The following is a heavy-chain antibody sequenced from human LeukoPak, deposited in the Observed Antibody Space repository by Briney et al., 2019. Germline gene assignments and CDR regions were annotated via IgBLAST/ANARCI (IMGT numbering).Heavy chain of an antibody. Sequence: GASVKVSCKTSGYTFTDYYMHWVRQAPGEGLEWMGWINPNSGDTNYAQKFKGRVTMTRDTSISAAYMELSSLRFDDTAVYYCSRAADVVLVPPSDDWGQGTLVTVSS. V-gene: IGHV1-2*02. CDR2: INPNSGDT. D-gene: IGHD2-8*02. CDR3: SRAADVVLVPPSDD. J-gene: IGHJ4*02. CDR1: GYTFTDYY.